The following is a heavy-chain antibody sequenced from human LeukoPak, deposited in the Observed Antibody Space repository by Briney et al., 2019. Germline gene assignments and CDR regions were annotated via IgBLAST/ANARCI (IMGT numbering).Heavy chain of an antibody. V-gene: IGHV4-34*01. J-gene: IGHJ5*02. CDR1: GGSFSGYY. D-gene: IGHD1-26*01. CDR3: ARRRSGNYYRDIRFDP. CDR2: INHIGST. Sequence: KPSETLSLTCAVYGGSFSGYYWSWIRQPPGKGLEWIGEINHIGSTNYNPSLKSRVTISIDTSKNQFSLKLSSVTAADTAVYYCARRRSGNYYRDIRFDPWGQGTLVTVSS.